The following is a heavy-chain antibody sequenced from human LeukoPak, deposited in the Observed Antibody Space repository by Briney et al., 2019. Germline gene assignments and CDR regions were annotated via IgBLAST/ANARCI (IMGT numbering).Heavy chain of an antibody. CDR1: GFTFTSYG. CDR3: AKDDAPARWLRSPQLLDH. Sequence: PGGSMRPSSAVSGFTFTSYGMTCVRPAPGRGLEWVSTIRGIGEDTNHADSVEGGLTISRHNSENTLYLQMNSLRAENTATYFCAKDDAPARWLRSPQLLDHWGQGTLVTVSS. V-gene: IGHV3-23*01. J-gene: IGHJ4*02. D-gene: IGHD5-12*01. CDR2: IRGIGEDT.